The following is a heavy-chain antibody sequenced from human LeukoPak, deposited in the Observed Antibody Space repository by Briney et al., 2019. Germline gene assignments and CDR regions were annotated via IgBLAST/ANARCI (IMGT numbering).Heavy chain of an antibody. CDR2: IYYSGST. D-gene: IGHD3-22*01. CDR3: ARLAGGTMIVVVTYFDY. CDR1: GGSISSSSYY. J-gene: IGHJ4*02. Sequence: PSETLSLTCTVSGGSISSSSYYWGWIRQPPGKGLEWIGSIYYSGSTYYNPSLESRVTISVDTSKNQFSLKLSSVTAADTAVYYCARLAGGTMIVVVTYFDYWGQGTLVTVSS. V-gene: IGHV4-39*01.